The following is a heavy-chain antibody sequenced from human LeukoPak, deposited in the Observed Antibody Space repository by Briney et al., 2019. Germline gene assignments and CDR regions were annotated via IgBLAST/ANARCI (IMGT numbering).Heavy chain of an antibody. D-gene: IGHD3-22*01. CDR1: GGSISSGDYY. Sequence: SQTLSLTCTVSGGSISSGDYYWSWIRQPAGKGLEWIGYIYYSGSTYYNPSLKGRVTISVDTSKNQFSLKLSSVTAADTAVYYCARSDSSGYQIDYWGQGTLVTVSS. CDR3: ARSDSSGYQIDY. V-gene: IGHV4-30-4*01. J-gene: IGHJ4*02. CDR2: IYYSGST.